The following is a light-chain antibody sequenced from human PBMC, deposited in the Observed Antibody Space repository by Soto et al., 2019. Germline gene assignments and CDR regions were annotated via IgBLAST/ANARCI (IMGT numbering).Light chain of an antibody. CDR2: GNS. CDR3: QSYDSSLSGYV. J-gene: IGLJ1*01. V-gene: IGLV1-40*01. CDR1: SSNIGAGYD. Sequence: LTQPPSVSGAPGQRVTISCTGSSSNIGAGYDVHWYQQLPGTAPKLLIYGNSNRPSGVPDRFSGSKSGTSASLAITGLQAEDEADYYCQSYDSSLSGYVFGTGTKVTVL.